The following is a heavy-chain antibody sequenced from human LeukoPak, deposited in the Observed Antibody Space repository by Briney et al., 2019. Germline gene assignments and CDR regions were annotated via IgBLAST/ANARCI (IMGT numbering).Heavy chain of an antibody. Sequence: SVTVSCKASGGTFSSYAISWVRQAPGQGLEWMGGIIPIFGTANYAQKFQGRVTHTTDESTSTAYMALSSLSSEDTAVYSCASALRYCSSTSCYNLGYWGQGTPVTVSS. J-gene: IGHJ4*02. CDR1: GGTFSSYA. CDR3: ASALRYCSSTSCYNLGY. D-gene: IGHD2-2*02. V-gene: IGHV1-69*05. CDR2: IIPIFGTA.